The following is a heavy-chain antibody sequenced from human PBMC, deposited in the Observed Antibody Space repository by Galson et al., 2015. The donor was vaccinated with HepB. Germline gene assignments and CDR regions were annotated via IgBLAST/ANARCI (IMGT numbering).Heavy chain of an antibody. CDR3: AKEGTRASGWYGWFDL. CDR1: GFIFSNYA. J-gene: IGHJ5*02. Sequence: SLRLSCAVSGFIFSNYAMHWVRQAPGKGLEWVAVISYDGSKKYYADSVKGRFTISRDNAKNTLYLQMNSLRAEDTAVYYCAKEGTRASGWYGWFDLWGQGALVTVSS. CDR2: ISYDGSKK. D-gene: IGHD6-19*01. V-gene: IGHV3-30-3*01.